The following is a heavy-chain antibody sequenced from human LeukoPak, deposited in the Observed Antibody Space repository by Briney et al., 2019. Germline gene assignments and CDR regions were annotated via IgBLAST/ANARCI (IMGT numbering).Heavy chain of an antibody. CDR3: ARANNYYGSGSYYPLIDY. D-gene: IGHD3-10*01. CDR2: ISSSSGYT. J-gene: IGHJ4*02. Sequence: GGSLRLSCAASGFTFSDYYMSWIRQAPGKGLEWVSYISSSSGYTNYADSVKGRFTISRDNAKNSLYLQMNSLRAEDTAVYYCARANNYYGSGSYYPLIDYWGQGTLVTVSS. V-gene: IGHV3-11*06. CDR1: GFTFSDYY.